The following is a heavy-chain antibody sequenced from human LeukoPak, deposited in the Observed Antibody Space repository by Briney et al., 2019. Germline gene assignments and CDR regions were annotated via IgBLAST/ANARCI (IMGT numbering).Heavy chain of an antibody. D-gene: IGHD3-22*01. J-gene: IGHJ4*02. CDR1: GFTFNYYS. V-gene: IGHV3-48*02. CDR2: ISSSSSTI. Sequence: GGSLRLSCAASGFTFNYYSMNWVRQAPGKGLEWISYISSSSSTIYYADSVKGRFTISRDNGKNSLYLQMNSLRDEDTAVYYCAKRSGYYFTPLDYWGQGTLVTVSS. CDR3: AKRSGYYFTPLDY.